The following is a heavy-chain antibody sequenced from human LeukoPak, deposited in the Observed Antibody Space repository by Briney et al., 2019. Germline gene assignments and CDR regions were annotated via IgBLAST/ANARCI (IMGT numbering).Heavy chain of an antibody. CDR3: ARARYSYTGIIDY. J-gene: IGHJ4*02. Sequence: PGGSLRLSCAASGFAFSNHWMHWVRQPPGRGLVWISRLQSDGGSTRYADSVKGRFTISRDNARNTVYLQLNSLRAEDTAVYYCARARYSYTGIIDYWGQGTLVTVSS. V-gene: IGHV3-74*01. D-gene: IGHD5-18*01. CDR1: GFAFSNHW. CDR2: LQSDGGST.